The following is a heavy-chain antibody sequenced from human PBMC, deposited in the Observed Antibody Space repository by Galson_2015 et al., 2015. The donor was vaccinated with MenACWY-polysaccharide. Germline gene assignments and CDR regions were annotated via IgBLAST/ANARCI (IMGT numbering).Heavy chain of an antibody. Sequence: SLRLSCAVSGFTFRSHDMNWVRQAPGKGLEWVSYIDTSGTSTKYAGSVKGRFIMSRDNAKNSLYLQMNSLRLGDTAVYYCARDTPGIEDFDYWGQGILVTVSS. CDR1: GFTFRSHD. V-gene: IGHV3-48*03. CDR2: IDTSGTST. D-gene: IGHD1-1*01. CDR3: ARDTPGIEDFDY. J-gene: IGHJ4*02.